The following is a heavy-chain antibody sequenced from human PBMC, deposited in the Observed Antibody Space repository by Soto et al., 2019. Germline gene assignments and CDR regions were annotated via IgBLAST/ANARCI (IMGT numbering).Heavy chain of an antibody. CDR3: ARDLEKDQGDYYDYGMDV. CDR1: GFTFRNYA. J-gene: IGHJ6*02. CDR2: IGLGSSPK. V-gene: IGHV3-48*01. D-gene: IGHD1-1*01. Sequence: PGGSLRLSCVASGFTFRNYALSWVRQAPGKGLEWISSIGLGSSPKYYADSVEGRFSLSRDNSKNTVSLEMSSLRPDDTAVYYYARDLEKDQGDYYDYGMDVWGQGTKVTVSS.